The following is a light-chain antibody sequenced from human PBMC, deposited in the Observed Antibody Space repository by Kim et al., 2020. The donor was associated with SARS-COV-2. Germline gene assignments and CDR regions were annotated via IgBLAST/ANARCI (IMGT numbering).Light chain of an antibody. J-gene: IGKJ4*01. CDR3: QQRSNWRALT. CDR1: QSVSSY. CDR2: DAS. V-gene: IGKV3-11*01. Sequence: SPGERATLSCRASQSVSSYLAWYQQKPGQAPRLLIYDASNRATGIPARFSGSGSGTDFTLTISSLEPEDFAVYYCQQRSNWRALTFGGGTKVDIK.